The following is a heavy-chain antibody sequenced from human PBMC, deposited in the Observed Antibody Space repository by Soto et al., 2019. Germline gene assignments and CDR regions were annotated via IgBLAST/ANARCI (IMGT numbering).Heavy chain of an antibody. CDR2: INPNSGGT. J-gene: IGHJ5*02. CDR1: GYTFTGYY. Sequence: ASVKVSCKASGYTFTGYYMHWVRQAPGQGLEWMGWINPNSGGTNYAQKFQGRVTMTRDTSISTAYMELSRQRSDDTAVYYCARDSSSWHQRFGPWGQGTLVTVSS. CDR3: ARDSSSWHQRFGP. V-gene: IGHV1-2*02. D-gene: IGHD6-13*01.